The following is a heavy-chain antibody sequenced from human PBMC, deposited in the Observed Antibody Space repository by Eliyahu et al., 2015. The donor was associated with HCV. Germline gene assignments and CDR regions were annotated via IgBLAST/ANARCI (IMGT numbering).Heavy chain of an antibody. CDR3: ARDAPPQETVATDFIDY. J-gene: IGHJ4*02. CDR2: ISYDGSNK. D-gene: IGHD5-12*01. CDR1: GFTFSSYA. Sequence: QVQLVESGGXVVQPGRSLRLSCAASGFTFSSYAMHWVRQAPGKXLEWVAVISYDGSNKYYADSVKGRFTISRDNSKNTLYLQMNSLRAEDTAVYYCARDAPPQETVATDFIDYWGQGTLVTVSS. V-gene: IGHV3-30*04.